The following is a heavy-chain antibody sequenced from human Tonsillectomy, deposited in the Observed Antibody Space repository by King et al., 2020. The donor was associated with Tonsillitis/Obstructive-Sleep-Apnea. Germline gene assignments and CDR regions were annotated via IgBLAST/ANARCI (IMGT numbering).Heavy chain of an antibody. J-gene: IGHJ6*02. D-gene: IGHD1-1*01. V-gene: IGHV1-2*02. CDR3: AGGDDFYYGMDV. Sequence: QLVQSGAEVKKSGAAVKVSCKASGYTFTAYYVHWVRQAPGQGLEWMGWINPYSGGSNYAQKFQGRVTMTGDTSTSTAYMELSRLRSDDTAVYYCAGGDDFYYGMDVWGQGTTVTVSS. CDR2: INPYSGGS. CDR1: GYTFTAYY.